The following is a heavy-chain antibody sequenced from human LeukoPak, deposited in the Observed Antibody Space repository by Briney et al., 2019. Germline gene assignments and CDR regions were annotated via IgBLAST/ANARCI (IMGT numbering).Heavy chain of an antibody. V-gene: IGHV3-11*01. CDR3: AREPTYRSSLDF. D-gene: IGHD6-6*01. Sequence: GGSLRLSCAVSGLTFSDYYMSWTRQAPGKGPELVSYISPSGSSIFYVDSVKGRFTISRDNAKNSLYLQMNSLRAEDTAVYYCAREPTYRSSLDFWGQGTLVTVSS. CDR1: GLTFSDYY. J-gene: IGHJ4*02. CDR2: ISPSGSSI.